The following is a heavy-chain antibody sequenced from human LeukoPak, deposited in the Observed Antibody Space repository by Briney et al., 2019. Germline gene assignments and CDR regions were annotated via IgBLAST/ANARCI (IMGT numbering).Heavy chain of an antibody. CDR1: GYTFSNYW. CDR2: IYPTDSNT. D-gene: IGHD3-3*01. CDR3: ARLRITEYYFDY. J-gene: IGHJ4*02. V-gene: IGHV5-51*01. Sequence: GESLKISCKGSGYTFSNYWIGWVRQMPGKGLEWMGIIYPTDSNTRYSPSFQGQVTISADKSISTVYLQWSSLKASDTAMYYCARLRITEYYFDYWGQGTLVTVSS.